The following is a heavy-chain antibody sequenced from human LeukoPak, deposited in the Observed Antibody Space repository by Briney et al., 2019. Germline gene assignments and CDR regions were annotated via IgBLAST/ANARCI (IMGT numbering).Heavy chain of an antibody. D-gene: IGHD3-10*01. CDR3: ARGGVAAKYYFDF. CDR2: IYYSGST. Sequence: SETLSLTCTVSGGSISSSSYYWGWIRQPPGKGLEWIGSIYYSGSTNFNPSLKSRVTLSVDTSKSQISLKLTSVTAADTAVYYCARGGVAAKYYFDFWGQGTLVTVSS. J-gene: IGHJ4*02. V-gene: IGHV4-39*07. CDR1: GGSISSSSYY.